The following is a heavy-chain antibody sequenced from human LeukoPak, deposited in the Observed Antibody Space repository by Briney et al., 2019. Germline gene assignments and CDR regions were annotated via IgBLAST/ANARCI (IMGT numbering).Heavy chain of an antibody. V-gene: IGHV4-34*01. D-gene: IGHD1-26*01. CDR2: INHSGST. Sequence: RPSETLSLTCAVYGGSFSDYYWSWIRQPPGKGLEWIGEINHSGSTNYNPSLKSRVTISVDTSKNQFSLKLSSVTAADTAVYYCARVAGSPDYFDYWGQGTLVTVSS. J-gene: IGHJ4*02. CDR1: GGSFSDYY. CDR3: ARVAGSPDYFDY.